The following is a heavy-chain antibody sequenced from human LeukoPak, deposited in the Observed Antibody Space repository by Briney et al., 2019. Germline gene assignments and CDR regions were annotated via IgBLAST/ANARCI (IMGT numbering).Heavy chain of an antibody. CDR1: GFTFNSYW. J-gene: IGHJ4*02. D-gene: IGHD3-22*01. CDR2: INSDGSGT. V-gene: IGHV3-74*01. Sequence: WGSLRLSCAASGFTFNSYWMHWVRQAPGKGLVWVSRINSDGSGTSDADFVKGRFTISRDNSKNTLYLQMNSLRAEDTAVYYCAKGYYYDSSGYKIFDYWGQGTLVTVSS. CDR3: AKGYYYDSSGYKIFDY.